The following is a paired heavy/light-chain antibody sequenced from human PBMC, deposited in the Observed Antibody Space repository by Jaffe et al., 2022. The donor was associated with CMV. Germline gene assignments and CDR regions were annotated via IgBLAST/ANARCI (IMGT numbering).Light chain of an antibody. CDR3: MQALQTPIT. CDR2: LGS. V-gene: IGKV2-28*01. J-gene: IGKJ5*01. Sequence: DIVMTQSPLSLPVTPGEPASISCRSSQSLLHSNGYNYLDWYLQKPGQSPQLLIYLGSNRAFGVPDRFSGSGSGTDFTLKISRVEADDVGVYYCMQALQTPITFGQGTRLEIK. CDR1: QSLLHSNGYNY.
Heavy chain of an antibody. CDR1: GFSLSTPGMC. D-gene: IGHD2-15*01. CDR3: ARSHIPGGYHMDV. J-gene: IGHJ6*03. V-gene: IGHV2-70*15. CDR2: INWDDDR. Sequence: QVTLRESGPALVKPTQTLTLTCTFSGFSLSTPGMCVSWIRQSPGKALEWLARINWDDDRYISPSLKTRLTISKDTSKNQVVLKMTNVDPVDTATYYCARSHIPGGYHMDVWGKGTTVTVSS.